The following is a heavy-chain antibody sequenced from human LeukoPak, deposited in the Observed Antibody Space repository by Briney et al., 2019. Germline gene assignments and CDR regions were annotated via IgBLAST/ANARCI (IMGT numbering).Heavy chain of an antibody. CDR1: GFTFSSYS. CDR3: ARGRAYYYYYMDV. J-gene: IGHJ6*03. CDR2: ISSSSSTI. Sequence: GGSLRLSCAASGFTFSSYSMNSVRQAPGKGLEWVSYISSSSSTIYYADSVKGRFTISRDNAKNSLYLQMNSLRAEDTALYYCARGRAYYYYYMDVWGKGTTVTVSS. V-gene: IGHV3-48*04.